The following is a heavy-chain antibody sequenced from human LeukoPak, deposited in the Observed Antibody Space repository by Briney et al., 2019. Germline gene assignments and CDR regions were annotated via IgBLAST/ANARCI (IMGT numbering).Heavy chain of an antibody. Sequence: SETLSLTCTVSGGSISSSSYYWGWLRQPPGKGLEWIGRIYYSGSTYYNPSLKSRVTISVDTSKNPFSLKLSPGTAADTAVYYCARATNWFDPWGQGTLVTVSS. V-gene: IGHV4-39*07. CDR1: GGSISSSSYY. J-gene: IGHJ5*02. CDR2: IYYSGST. CDR3: ARATNWFDP.